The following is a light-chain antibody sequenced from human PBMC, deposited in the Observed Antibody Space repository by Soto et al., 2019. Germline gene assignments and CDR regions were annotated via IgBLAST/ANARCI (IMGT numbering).Light chain of an antibody. CDR2: EVT. CDR3: SSYSATNTLV. V-gene: IGLV2-14*01. J-gene: IGLJ1*01. Sequence: QSVLTQPVSVSGSPGQSITISCTGTSSDVGDYPYVSWYQQHPGRVPKLIIYEVTNRPSGITSRFSGSKSENTASLTISGLQAEDEADYYCSSYSATNTLVFGSGTRSPS. CDR1: SSDVGDYPY.